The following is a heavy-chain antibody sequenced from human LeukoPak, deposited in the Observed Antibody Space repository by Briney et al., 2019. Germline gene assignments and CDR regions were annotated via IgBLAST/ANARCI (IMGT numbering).Heavy chain of an antibody. CDR3: ASGEVYGDLDLWAFDI. CDR1: GGTFSSYT. CDR2: IIPIFGTA. D-gene: IGHD4-17*01. Sequence: SVKVSCKASGGTFSSYTISWVRQAPGQGLEWMGRIIPIFGTANYAQKFQGRVTITTDESTSTAYMELSSLRSEDTAVHYCASGEVYGDLDLWAFDIWGQGTMVTVSS. V-gene: IGHV1-69*05. J-gene: IGHJ3*02.